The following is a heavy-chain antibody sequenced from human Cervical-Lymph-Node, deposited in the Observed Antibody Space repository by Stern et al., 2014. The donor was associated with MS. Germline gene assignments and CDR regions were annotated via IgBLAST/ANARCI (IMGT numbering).Heavy chain of an antibody. CDR2: IYPGDSDT. J-gene: IGHJ4*02. Sequence: EVQLVESGAEVKKSGESLKISCKGSGYRFANYWIGWVRQMPGKGLEWMGIIYPGDSDTRYSPSFEGQVTISADKSISTAFLHWGSLEASDTAIYYCARHYLTAVAPDHWGQGTLVTVSS. V-gene: IGHV5-51*01. CDR1: GYRFANYW. CDR3: ARHYLTAVAPDH. D-gene: IGHD4-23*01.